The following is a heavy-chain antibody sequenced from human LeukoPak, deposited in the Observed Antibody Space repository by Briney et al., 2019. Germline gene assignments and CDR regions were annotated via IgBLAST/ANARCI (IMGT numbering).Heavy chain of an antibody. J-gene: IGHJ3*02. Sequence: GGSLRLSCAASGFTFSSYWMGWVRQAPGKGLEWVAFIRYDGSNKYYADSVKGRFTISRDNSKNTLYLQMNSLRAEDTAVYYCAKDLQQLVTFDAFDIWGQGTMVTVSS. V-gene: IGHV3-30*02. CDR3: AKDLQQLVTFDAFDI. CDR2: IRYDGSNK. CDR1: GFTFSSYW. D-gene: IGHD6-13*01.